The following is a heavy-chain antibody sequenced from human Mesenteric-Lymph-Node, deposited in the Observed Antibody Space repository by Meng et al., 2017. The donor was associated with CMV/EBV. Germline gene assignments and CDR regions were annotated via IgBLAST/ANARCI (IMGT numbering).Heavy chain of an antibody. V-gene: IGHV4-39*01. J-gene: IGHJ5*02. CDR2: IYYSGST. CDR1: AGSISSTSYY. D-gene: IGHD2-15*01. CDR3: ARQRCSGGRCYWFDP. Sequence: SETLSLTCTVSAGSISSTSYYWGWIRQPPGKGLEWIGTIYYSGSTYYNPSLKSRVTISVDTSKKQFSLKLSSVTAADTAVYYCARQRCSGGRCYWFDPWGQGTLVTVSS.